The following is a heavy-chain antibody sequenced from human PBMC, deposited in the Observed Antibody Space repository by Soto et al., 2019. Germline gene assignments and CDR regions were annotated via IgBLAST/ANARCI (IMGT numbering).Heavy chain of an antibody. CDR3: ASSPGDYYDSSGYFSINSFDY. J-gene: IGHJ4*02. Sequence: QLQLQESGPGLVKPSETLSLTCTVSGGSISSSSYYWGWIRQPPGKGLEWIGSIYYSGSTYYNPSLKSRVTKAVDTSKNQCSLKLSSVTAADTAVYYCASSPGDYYDSSGYFSINSFDYWGQGTLVTVSS. D-gene: IGHD3-22*01. CDR2: IYYSGST. CDR1: GGSISSSSYY. V-gene: IGHV4-39*01.